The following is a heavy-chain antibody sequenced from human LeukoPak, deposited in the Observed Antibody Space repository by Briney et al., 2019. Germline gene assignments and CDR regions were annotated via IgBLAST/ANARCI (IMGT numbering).Heavy chain of an antibody. CDR3: GRVVTTSED. V-gene: IGHV3-74*01. CDR2: INSDGSST. D-gene: IGHD1-14*01. CDR1: GFTFSSYA. Sequence: GRSLRLSCAASGFTFSSYAMHWVRQAPGKGLVWVSRINSDGSSTDYADSVKGRFTISRDNAKNTLYLQMNSLRAEDTAIYYCGRVVTTSEDWGQGILVTVST. J-gene: IGHJ4*02.